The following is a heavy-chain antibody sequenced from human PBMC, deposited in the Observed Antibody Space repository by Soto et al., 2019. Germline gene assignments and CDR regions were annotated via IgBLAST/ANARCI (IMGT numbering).Heavy chain of an antibody. CDR3: AKAAYDTTFYTSIFDS. V-gene: IGHV3-23*01. D-gene: IGHD3-22*01. CDR1: EFTFSNYA. J-gene: IGHJ4*02. Sequence: VQLLESWGGLVQPGGSLRLSCAASEFTFSNYAMTWVRQAPGKGLEWVSLITGSDGRTYYADSVKGRFTSSRDNSKNTLFLQMNRLRAEDTAVYYCAKAAYDTTFYTSIFDSWGQGTLVTVSS. CDR2: ITGSDGRT.